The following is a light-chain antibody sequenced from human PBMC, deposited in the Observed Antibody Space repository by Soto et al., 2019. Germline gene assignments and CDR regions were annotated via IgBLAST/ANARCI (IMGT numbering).Light chain of an antibody. CDR2: DVS. CDR1: SSDVGGYDY. J-gene: IGLJ1*01. CDR3: SSYTSSSTYV. Sequence: QSVLNQPASVSGSPGRSIAISCTGTSSDVGGYDYVSWYQQHPGKAPKVMIYDVSNRPSGISNRFSGSKSGNTASLTISGLQAEDEADYYCSSYTSSSTYVFGTGTKVTVL. V-gene: IGLV2-14*01.